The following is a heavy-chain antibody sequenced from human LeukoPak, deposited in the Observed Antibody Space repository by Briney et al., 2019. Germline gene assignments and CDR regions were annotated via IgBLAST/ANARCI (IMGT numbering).Heavy chain of an antibody. CDR3: AKEFMVRGANHGGMDV. D-gene: IGHD3-10*01. V-gene: IGHV3-9*01. J-gene: IGHJ6*02. Sequence: GGSLRLSCAASGFTFDDYAMHWVRQAPGKGLEWVSGISWNSGSIGYADSVKGRFTISRDNAKNSLYLQMNSLRAEDTALYYCAKEFMVRGANHGGMDVWGQGTTVTVSS. CDR2: ISWNSGSI. CDR1: GFTFDDYA.